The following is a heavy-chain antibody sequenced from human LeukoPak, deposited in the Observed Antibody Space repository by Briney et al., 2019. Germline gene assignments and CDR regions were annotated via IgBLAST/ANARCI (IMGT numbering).Heavy chain of an antibody. D-gene: IGHD2-15*01. Sequence: SETLSLTCAVYGGSFSGYYWSWIRQPPGKGLEWIGEINHSGSTNYNPSLKSRVTISVDTSKNQFSLKLSSVTAADTAVYYCARGGVGRSRVDYWGQGTLVTVSS. V-gene: IGHV4-34*01. CDR1: GGSFSGYY. CDR3: ARGGVGRSRVDY. CDR2: INHSGST. J-gene: IGHJ4*02.